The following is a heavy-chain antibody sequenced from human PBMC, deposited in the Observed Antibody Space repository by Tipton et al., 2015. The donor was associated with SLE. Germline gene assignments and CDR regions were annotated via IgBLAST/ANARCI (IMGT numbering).Heavy chain of an antibody. CDR3: ARCTIFGVVRGSFDS. CDR2: VNHSGST. D-gene: IGHD3-3*01. V-gene: IGHV4-34*01. Sequence: TLSLTCAVYGGSFSDYFWTWIRQSPGKGLEWIGDVNHSGSTDYHPSLKGRVTMSVGTSKNQFSLKLTSVTAADTALYYCARCTIFGVVRGSFDSWGQGTLVTVS. J-gene: IGHJ4*02. CDR1: GGSFSDYF.